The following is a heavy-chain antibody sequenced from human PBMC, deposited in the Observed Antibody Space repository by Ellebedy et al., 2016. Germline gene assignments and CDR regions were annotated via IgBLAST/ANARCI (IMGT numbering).Heavy chain of an antibody. Sequence: SETLSLTXTVSGYSISSGYYWGWIRQPPGKGLEWIGSIYHSGSTYYNPSLKSRVTISVDTSKNQFSLKLSSVTAADTAVYYCARRIAVAGPFDWYFDLWGRGTLVTVSS. CDR2: IYHSGST. CDR3: ARRIAVAGPFDWYFDL. CDR1: GYSISSGYY. D-gene: IGHD6-19*01. V-gene: IGHV4-38-2*02. J-gene: IGHJ2*01.